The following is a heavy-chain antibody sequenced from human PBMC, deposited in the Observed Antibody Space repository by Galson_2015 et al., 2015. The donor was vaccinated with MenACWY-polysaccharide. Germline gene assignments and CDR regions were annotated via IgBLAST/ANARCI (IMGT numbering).Heavy chain of an antibody. D-gene: IGHD7-27*01. CDR3: ASQFNWGTFDY. CDR1: GYSFTSHT. J-gene: IGHJ4*02. V-gene: IGHV1-3*01. Sequence: SVKVSCKASGYSFTSHTIHWVRQAPGQRLEWMGWISPDSGNTRYSHNFHDRVTITRDTSATTAHMELSSLESEDTAVYYCASQFNWGTFDYWGQGTPVTVSS. CDR2: ISPDSGNT.